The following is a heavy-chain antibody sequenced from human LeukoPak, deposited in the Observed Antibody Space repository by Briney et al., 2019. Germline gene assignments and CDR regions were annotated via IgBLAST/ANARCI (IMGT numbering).Heavy chain of an antibody. J-gene: IGHJ4*02. V-gene: IGHV1-18*04. CDR2: ISAYNGNT. CDR3: ARWYYDILTGYYALYYFDY. D-gene: IGHD3-9*01. CDR1: GYTFTSYG. Sequence: ASAKVSCKASGYTFTSYGISWVRHAPGQGLEWRGWISAYNGNTNYAQKLQGRVTITTDTSTSTAYMELRSLRSDDTAVYYCARWYYDILTGYYALYYFDYWGQGTLVTVSS.